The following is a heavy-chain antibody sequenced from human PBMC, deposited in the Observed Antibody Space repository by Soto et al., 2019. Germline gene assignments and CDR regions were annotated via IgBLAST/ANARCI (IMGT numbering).Heavy chain of an antibody. J-gene: IGHJ4*02. D-gene: IGHD3-22*01. CDR1: GGSISSSSYY. Sequence: LEILSLTCTVSGGSISSSSYYWGWIRQPPGKGLEWIGSIYYSGSTYYNPSLKSRVTISVDTSKNQFSLKLSSVTAADTAVYYCASYYGYNNDFDYWGQGTLVTVSS. V-gene: IGHV4-39*01. CDR3: ASYYGYNNDFDY. CDR2: IYYSGST.